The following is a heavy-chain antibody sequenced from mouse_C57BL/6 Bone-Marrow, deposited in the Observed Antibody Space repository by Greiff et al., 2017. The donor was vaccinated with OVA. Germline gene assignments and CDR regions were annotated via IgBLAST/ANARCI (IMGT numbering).Heavy chain of an antibody. CDR1: GYAFSSSW. J-gene: IGHJ3*01. V-gene: IGHV1-82*01. CDR2: IYPGDGDT. CDR3: ARGGGFAY. Sequence: VQLQQSGPELVKPGASVKISCKASGYAFSSSWMNWVKQRPGKGLEWIGRIYPGDGDTNYNGKFKGKATLTADKSSSTAYMQLSSLTSEDSAVYLCARGGGFAYWGQGTLVTVSA.